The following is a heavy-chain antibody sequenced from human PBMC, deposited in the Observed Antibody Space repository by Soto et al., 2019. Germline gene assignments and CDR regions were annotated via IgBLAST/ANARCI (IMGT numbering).Heavy chain of an antibody. V-gene: IGHV1-69*13. D-gene: IGHD2-15*01. Sequence: ASVKVSCKAFGVTFSSYAISWVRQAPGQGLEWMGGIIPIFGTANYAQKFQGRVTITADESTSTAYMELSSLRSEDTAVYYCARVGLDCSGGSCYSLSNYYYYGMDVWGQGTTVTVSS. J-gene: IGHJ6*02. CDR3: ARVGLDCSGGSCYSLSNYYYYGMDV. CDR2: IIPIFGTA. CDR1: GVTFSSYA.